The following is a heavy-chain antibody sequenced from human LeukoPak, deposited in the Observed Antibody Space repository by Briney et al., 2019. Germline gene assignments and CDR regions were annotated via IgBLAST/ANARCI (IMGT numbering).Heavy chain of an antibody. CDR3: AKDRRLRFLELPYYFDY. D-gene: IGHD3-3*01. V-gene: IGHV3-23*01. Sequence: PGGSLRLSCAASGFTFSSYAMSWVRQAPGKGLEWVSAISGSGGSTYYADSVKGRFTISRDNSKNTLDLQMNSLRAEDTAVYYCAKDRRLRFLELPYYFDYWGQGTLVTVSS. J-gene: IGHJ4*02. CDR2: ISGSGGST. CDR1: GFTFSSYA.